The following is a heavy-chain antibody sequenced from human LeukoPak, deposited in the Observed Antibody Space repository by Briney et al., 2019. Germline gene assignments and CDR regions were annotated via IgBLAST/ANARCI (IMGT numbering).Heavy chain of an antibody. CDR1: VGSISSGGYY. CDR3: ARDSPLRDSSGFYSLDY. V-gene: IGHV4-31*03. J-gene: IGHJ4*02. D-gene: IGHD3-22*01. Sequence: SEPLSLTCTVSVGSISSGGYYWSWIRQHPGKGMEWIADKYYAGSTYSNSTLKRRVTKTVDTTKNQFSLQLSSVTAAGTAVYYCARDSPLRDSSGFYSLDYWGQGTLVSVST. CDR2: KYYAGST.